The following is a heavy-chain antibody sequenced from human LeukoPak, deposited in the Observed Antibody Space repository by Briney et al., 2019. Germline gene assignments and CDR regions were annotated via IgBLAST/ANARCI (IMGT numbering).Heavy chain of an antibody. CDR1: GFTFSNYN. D-gene: IGHD6-13*01. V-gene: IGHV3-21*06. J-gene: IGHJ4*02. CDR3: ASEPHLGSSWYLYSSGSPSAYYLDY. Sequence: PGGSLRLSCAASGFTFSNYNMNWVRQAPGKGLEWVSSISSSSSYIYYADSVKGRFTISRDNAKSSLYLQMNSLRAEDTAVYYCASEPHLGSSWYLYSSGSPSAYYLDYWGQGTLVTVSS. CDR2: ISSSSSYI.